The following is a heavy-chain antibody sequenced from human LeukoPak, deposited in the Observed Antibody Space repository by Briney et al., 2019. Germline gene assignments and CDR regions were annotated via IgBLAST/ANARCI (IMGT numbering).Heavy chain of an antibody. CDR1: GFTLSNYA. CDR2: ISASGGRT. J-gene: IGHJ4*02. V-gene: IGHV3-23*01. CDR3: AKRGVVIRVILVGFHKEAYYFDS. Sequence: GGSLRLSCAASGFTLSNYAMSWVRRAPGKGLDWVAGISASGGRTNYADSVKGRFTISRDNPKNTLYLQMNSLRAEDTAVYFCAKRGVVIRVILVGFHKEAYYFDSWGQGALVTVSS. D-gene: IGHD3-22*01.